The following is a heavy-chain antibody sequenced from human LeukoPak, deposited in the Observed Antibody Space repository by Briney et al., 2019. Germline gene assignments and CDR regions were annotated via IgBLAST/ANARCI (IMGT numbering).Heavy chain of an antibody. V-gene: IGHV1-2*02. J-gene: IGHJ4*02. CDR1: GYTFNAYY. CDR3: ARAPPPNTYYYGSGAQGDY. CDR2: INPNSGGT. D-gene: IGHD3-10*01. Sequence: ASLKVSCTASGYTFNAYYMHWVRQAPGQGLEWMGWINPNSGGTNYAQMFQGRVTITRVTSISTAYMELSRLRSDDTAVYYCARAPPPNTYYYGSGAQGDYWGQGTLVTVSS.